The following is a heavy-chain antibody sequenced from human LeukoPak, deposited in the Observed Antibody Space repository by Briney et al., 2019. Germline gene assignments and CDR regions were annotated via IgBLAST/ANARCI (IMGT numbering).Heavy chain of an antibody. CDR2: ISGSGGST. CDR3: AKDFYYDILTFDY. D-gene: IGHD3-9*01. CDR1: GFTVSSNY. V-gene: IGHV3-23*01. Sequence: GGSLRLSCAASGFTVSSNYMSWVRQAPGKGLEWVSAISGSGGSTYYADSVKGRFTISRDNSKNTLYLQMNSLRAEDTAVYYCAKDFYYDILTFDYWGQGTLVTVSS. J-gene: IGHJ4*02.